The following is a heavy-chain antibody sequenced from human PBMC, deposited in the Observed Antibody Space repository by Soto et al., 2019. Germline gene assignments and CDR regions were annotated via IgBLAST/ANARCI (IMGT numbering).Heavy chain of an antibody. V-gene: IGHV1-18*04. CDR2: VTPYKADT. Sequence: ASVKVSCKASGYTLTNYGVTWVRQAPGQGLEWLGRVTPYKADTNYAQKLQGRVTMTTDTSTSTAYMELRSLRSDDTAVYYCARDGSEAAAGTGWFDPWGQGTLVTVSS. CDR3: ARDGSEAAAGTGWFDP. CDR1: GYTLTNYG. J-gene: IGHJ5*02. D-gene: IGHD6-13*01.